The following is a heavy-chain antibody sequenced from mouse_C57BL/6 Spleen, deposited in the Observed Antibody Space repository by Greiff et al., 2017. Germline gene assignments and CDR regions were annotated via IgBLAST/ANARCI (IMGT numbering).Heavy chain of an antibody. V-gene: IGHV3-6*01. D-gene: IGHD3-2*02. CDR3: AREGDSSGEYYAMDY. CDR1: GYSITSGYY. J-gene: IGHJ4*01. CDR2: ISYDGSN. Sequence: EVKLMESGPGLVKPSQSLSLTCSVTGYSITSGYYWNWIRQFPGNKLEWMGYISYDGSNNYNPSLKNRISITRDTSKNQFFLKLNSVTTEDTATYYCAREGDSSGEYYAMDYWGQGTSVTVSS.